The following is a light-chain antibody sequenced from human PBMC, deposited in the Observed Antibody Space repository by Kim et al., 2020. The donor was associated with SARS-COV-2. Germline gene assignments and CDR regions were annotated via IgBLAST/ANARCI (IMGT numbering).Light chain of an antibody. CDR1: SLRSYY. V-gene: IGLV3-19*01. CDR2: GKN. J-gene: IGLJ3*02. CDR3: NSRDSSGNHLGVV. Sequence: SSELTQDPVVSVALGQTVRITCQGDSLRSYYASWYQQKPGQAPVLVIYGKNNRPSGIPDRFSGSSSGNTASLTITGAQAEDEADYYCNSRDSSGNHLGVVFGGGTQLTVL.